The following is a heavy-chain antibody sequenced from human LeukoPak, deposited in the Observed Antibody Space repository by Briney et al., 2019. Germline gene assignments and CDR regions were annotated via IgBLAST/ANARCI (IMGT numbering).Heavy chain of an antibody. CDR3: ARGNLELRVR. CDR2: IYYSGST. Sequence: SETLSLTCTVSGGSISSSSYYWGWIRQPPGKGLEWIGSIYYSGSTYYNPSLKSRVTISVDTSKNQFSLKLSSVTAADTAVYYCARGNLELRVRWGQGTLVTVSS. D-gene: IGHD1-7*01. CDR1: GGSISSSSYY. V-gene: IGHV4-39*07. J-gene: IGHJ4*02.